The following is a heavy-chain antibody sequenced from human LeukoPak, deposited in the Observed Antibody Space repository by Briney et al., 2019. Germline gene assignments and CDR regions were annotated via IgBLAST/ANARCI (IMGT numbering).Heavy chain of an antibody. CDR2: LSYDASNE. V-gene: IGHV3-30*01. D-gene: IGHD1-26*01. Sequence: PGGSLRLSCAASGFPFSSYAMHWVRQAPGKGLEWVAVLSYDASNEYYADSVKGRFTISRDNSMNTLYLQMNSLRAEDTAVYYCARDRVGSSQFDYWGQGTLVTVSS. CDR3: ARDRVGSSQFDY. CDR1: GFPFSSYA. J-gene: IGHJ4*02.